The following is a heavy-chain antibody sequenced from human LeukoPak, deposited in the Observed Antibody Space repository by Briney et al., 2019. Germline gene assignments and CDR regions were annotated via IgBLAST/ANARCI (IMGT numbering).Heavy chain of an antibody. CDR2: ISGSGHST. V-gene: IGHV3-23*01. J-gene: IGHJ4*02. CDR3: AKDRGTGEEFDY. D-gene: IGHD7-27*01. CDR1: GFTFSNCA. Sequence: GGSLRFSCAASGFTFSNCAMNWVRQAPGKGLEWVSGISGSGHSTYYADSVKGRFTISRDKPKNTLYLQMSSLRAEDTALYYCAKDRGTGEEFDYWGQGTLVTVSS.